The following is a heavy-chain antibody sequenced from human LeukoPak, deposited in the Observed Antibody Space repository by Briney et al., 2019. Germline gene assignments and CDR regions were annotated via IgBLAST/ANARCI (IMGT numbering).Heavy chain of an antibody. CDR2: ISYDGSNK. Sequence: PGRSLRLSCAASGFTFSSYAMHWVRQAPGKGLEWVAVISYDGSNKYYADSVKGRFTISRDNSKNTLYLQMNSLRAEDTAVYYCARGSDWGPRSAFDIWGQGTMVTVSS. CDR3: ARGSDWGPRSAFDI. CDR1: GFTFSSYA. D-gene: IGHD7-27*01. J-gene: IGHJ3*02. V-gene: IGHV3-30-3*01.